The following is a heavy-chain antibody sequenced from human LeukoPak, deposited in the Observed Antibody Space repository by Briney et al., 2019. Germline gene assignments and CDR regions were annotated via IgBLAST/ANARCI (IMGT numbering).Heavy chain of an antibody. Sequence: ASVKVCCKASGYTFTSSNIHWVRQATGQGLEWMGWMNPNSGETGFALKFQDRVTMTRDTSISTAYLELSSVTSDDTAIYYCARIKFDYDVLTGFYGYWYFDLWGRGTLVTVSS. CDR1: GYTFTSSN. V-gene: IGHV1-8*01. CDR3: ARIKFDYDVLTGFYGYWYFDL. J-gene: IGHJ2*01. CDR2: MNPNSGET. D-gene: IGHD3-9*01.